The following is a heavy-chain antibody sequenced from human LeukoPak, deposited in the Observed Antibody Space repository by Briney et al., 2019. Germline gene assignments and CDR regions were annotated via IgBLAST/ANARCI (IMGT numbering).Heavy chain of an antibody. Sequence: SETLSLTCTVSGGSISSSSYYWGWIRQPPGKGLEWIGYIYYSGSTYYNPSLKSRVTISVDTSKNQFSLKLSSVTAADTAVYYCARSDSSSSDFDYWGQGTLVTVSS. J-gene: IGHJ4*02. CDR3: ARSDSSSSDFDY. CDR2: IYYSGST. D-gene: IGHD6-6*01. V-gene: IGHV4-31*03. CDR1: GGSISSSSYY.